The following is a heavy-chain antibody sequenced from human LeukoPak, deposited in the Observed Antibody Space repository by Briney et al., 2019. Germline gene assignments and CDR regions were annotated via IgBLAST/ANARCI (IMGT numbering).Heavy chain of an antibody. J-gene: IGHJ4*02. V-gene: IGHV4-39*07. CDR3: ARGGRMIVATFDY. CDR1: GGSISSSSYY. D-gene: IGHD3-22*01. CDR2: IYYSGST. Sequence: SETLSLTCTVSGGSISSSSYYWGWIRQPPGKGLEWIGSIYYSGSTYYNPSLKSRVTIAVDTSKNQFSLKLSSVTAADTAVYYCARGGRMIVATFDYWGQGTLVTVSS.